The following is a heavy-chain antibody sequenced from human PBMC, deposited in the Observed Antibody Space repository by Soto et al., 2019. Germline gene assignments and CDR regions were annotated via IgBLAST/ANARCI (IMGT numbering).Heavy chain of an antibody. V-gene: IGHV1-69*13. CDR3: ARTAPMDAGDKYYYDF. D-gene: IGHD3-16*01. CDR1: GGTFGTFG. CDR2: IIPFFGTA. J-gene: IGHJ4*02. Sequence: SVKVSCKTSGGTFGTFGISWVRQAPGQGLEWMGGIIPFFGTAEYSQKFEDRITITADESTNTVYMDLRSLTSEDTAIYYCARTAPMDAGDKYYYDFWGQGALVTVSS.